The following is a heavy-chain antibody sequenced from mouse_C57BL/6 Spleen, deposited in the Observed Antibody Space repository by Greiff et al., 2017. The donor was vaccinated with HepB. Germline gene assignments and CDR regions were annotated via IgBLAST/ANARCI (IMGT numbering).Heavy chain of an antibody. Sequence: VQLQQSGAELVKPGASVKKSCKASGYTFTDYYINGVKQRPGQGLEGIGKIGPGSGSTYYNEKFKGKATLTADKSSSTAYMQLSSLTSEDSAVYFCAPLLRYAMDYWGQGTSVTVSS. CDR2: IGPGSGST. V-gene: IGHV1-77*01. J-gene: IGHJ4*01. CDR1: GYTFTDYY. CDR3: APLLRYAMDY. D-gene: IGHD1-2*01.